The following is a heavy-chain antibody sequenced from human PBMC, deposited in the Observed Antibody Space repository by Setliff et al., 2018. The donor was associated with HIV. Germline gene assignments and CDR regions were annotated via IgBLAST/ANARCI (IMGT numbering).Heavy chain of an antibody. CDR1: GFTFSTYG. V-gene: IGHV3-33*01. CDR3: ARDRRETLWFGDSNYMDV. CDR2: IWYDGSEK. D-gene: IGHD3-10*01. J-gene: IGHJ6*03. Sequence: GGSLRRSCAASGFTFSTYGMHWVRQVPGKGLAWVALIWYDGSEKYFADSVKGRFTISRGNSKNTLYLEMNSLRAEDTAVYYCARDRRETLWFGDSNYMDVWGKGTTVTVSS.